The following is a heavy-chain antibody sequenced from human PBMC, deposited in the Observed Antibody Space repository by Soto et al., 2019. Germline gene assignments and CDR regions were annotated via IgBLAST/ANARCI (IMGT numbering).Heavy chain of an antibody. CDR1: GGSIGSSSYY. V-gene: IGHV4-39*01. Sequence: QVQLQESGPGLVKPSETLSLTCAVSGGSIGSSSYYWGWIRQAPGKGLEWIGCVYYSGSTLYNPSLTIPVTISLYTSQNQFTLQLNSVTAADKSIFYCARQEGYRGGCHGFWGGGILVTVSP. D-gene: IGHD6-19*01. CDR3: ARQEGYRGGCHGF. CDR2: VYYSGST. J-gene: IGHJ4*02.